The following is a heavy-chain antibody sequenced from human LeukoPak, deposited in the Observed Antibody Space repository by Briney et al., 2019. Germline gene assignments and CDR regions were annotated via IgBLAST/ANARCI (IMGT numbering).Heavy chain of an antibody. J-gene: IGHJ4*02. D-gene: IGHD6-19*01. V-gene: IGHV3-53*01. CDR2: IYSGGST. CDR3: AKGSSGWYGYLPFDY. Sequence: GGSLRLSCAASGFTVSSNYMSWVRQAPGKGLEWVSVIYSGGSTYYADSVKGRFTISRDNSKNTLYLQMNSLRAEDTAVYYCAKGSSGWYGYLPFDYWGQGTLVTVSS. CDR1: GFTVSSNY.